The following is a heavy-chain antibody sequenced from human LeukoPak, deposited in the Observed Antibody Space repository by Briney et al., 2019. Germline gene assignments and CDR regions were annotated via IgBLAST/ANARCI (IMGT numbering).Heavy chain of an antibody. CDR2: ISAYNGNT. CDR3: AREGDGYNYDY. Sequence: GASVKVSCKASGYTFTSYGISWVRQAPGQGLEWMGWISAYNGNTNYAQKFQGRVTMTRDTSISTAYMELSRLRSDDTAVYYCAREGDGYNYDYWGQGTLVTVSS. J-gene: IGHJ4*02. CDR1: GYTFTSYG. D-gene: IGHD5-24*01. V-gene: IGHV1-18*01.